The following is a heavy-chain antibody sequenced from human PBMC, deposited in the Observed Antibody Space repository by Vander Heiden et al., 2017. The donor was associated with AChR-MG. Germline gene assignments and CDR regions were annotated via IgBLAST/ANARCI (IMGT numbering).Heavy chain of an antibody. Sequence: QVQLQQWGAGLMKPSETLSLTCAVYGGSFSGYYWSWIRQPPGKGLEWIGEINHSGSTYYNPSLKSRVIISVDTSKNQFSLRLSSVTAADTAVYYCARDNCGGDCSDEVAFDIWGQGTMVTVSS. J-gene: IGHJ3*02. D-gene: IGHD2-21*02. CDR1: GGSFSGYY. CDR2: INHSGST. CDR3: ARDNCGGDCSDEVAFDI. V-gene: IGHV4-34*01.